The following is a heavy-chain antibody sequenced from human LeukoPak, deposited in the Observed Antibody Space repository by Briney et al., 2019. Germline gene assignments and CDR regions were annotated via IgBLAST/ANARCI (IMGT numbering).Heavy chain of an antibody. CDR1: GFTFSSYS. V-gene: IGHV3-21*01. J-gene: IGHJ4*02. CDR2: ISSSSGHI. CDR3: ARAIAAAGNY. D-gene: IGHD6-13*01. Sequence: GSLRLSCAASGFTFSSYSMHWVRQAPGKGLEWVASISSSSGHIYYADSVRGRFTISRDNAKNSTYLHMNSLRAEDTAIYYCARAIAAAGNYWGQGTLVTVSS.